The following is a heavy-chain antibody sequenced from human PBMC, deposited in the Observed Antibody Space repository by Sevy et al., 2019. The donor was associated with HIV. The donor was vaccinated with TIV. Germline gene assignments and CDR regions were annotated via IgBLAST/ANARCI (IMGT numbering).Heavy chain of an antibody. V-gene: IGHV3-30-3*01. D-gene: IGHD4-17*01. J-gene: IGHJ4*02. CDR2: ISYDGSNK. CDR1: GFTFSSYA. CDR3: ARDPTVTTVRYFDY. Sequence: GGSLRLSCAASGFTFSSYAMHWVRQAPGKGLEWVAVISYDGSNKYYADSVKGRFTISRDNSKNTLYLQVNSLRAEDTAVYYCARDPTVTTVRYFDYWGQGTLVTVSS.